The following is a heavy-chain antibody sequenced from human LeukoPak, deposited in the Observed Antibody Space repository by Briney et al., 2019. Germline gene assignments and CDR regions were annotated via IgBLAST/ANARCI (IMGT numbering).Heavy chain of an antibody. J-gene: IGHJ6*03. D-gene: IGHD5-18*01. CDR1: GGSISSSNW. V-gene: IGHV4-4*02. CDR3: ARAQGQWIQLPAYYYMDV. Sequence: SETLSLTCAVSGGSISSSNWWSWVRQPPGKGLEWIGEIYHSGSTNYNPSLKSRVTISVDKSKNQFSLKLSSVTAADTAVYYCARAQGQWIQLPAYYYMDVWGKGTTATISS. CDR2: IYHSGST.